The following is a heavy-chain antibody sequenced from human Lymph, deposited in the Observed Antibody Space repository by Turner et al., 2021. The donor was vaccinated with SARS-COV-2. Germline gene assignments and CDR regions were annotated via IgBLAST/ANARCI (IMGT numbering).Heavy chain of an antibody. CDR1: GVTFSSYA. CDR3: ARDRDSSGWVDY. V-gene: IGHV3-30*04. J-gene: IGHJ4*02. D-gene: IGHD3-22*01. CDR2: ISYDGRDK. Sequence: QVQLVASGGGVVQPGRSLRLSCAAPGVTFSSYAMHGVRQAPGKGLEWVAFISYDGRDKYYADSVKGRFTFSRDNSKNTLYLQMNSLRAEDTAVYYCARDRDSSGWVDYWGQGTLVTVSS.